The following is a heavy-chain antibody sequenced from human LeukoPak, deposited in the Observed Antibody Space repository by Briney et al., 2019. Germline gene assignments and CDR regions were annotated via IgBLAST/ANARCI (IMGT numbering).Heavy chain of an antibody. CDR2: MNPNSGNT. V-gene: IGHV1-8*01. CDR1: GYTFTSYD. J-gene: IGHJ3*02. D-gene: IGHD3-22*01. CDR3: AREFREGYYDSSGYRDAFDI. Sequence: GASVKVSCKASGYTFTSYDINWVRQATGQGLEWMGWMNPNSGNTGYAQKFQGRVTMTRNTSISTAYMELSSLRSEDTAVYYCAREFREGYYDSSGYRDAFDIWGQGTMVTVSS.